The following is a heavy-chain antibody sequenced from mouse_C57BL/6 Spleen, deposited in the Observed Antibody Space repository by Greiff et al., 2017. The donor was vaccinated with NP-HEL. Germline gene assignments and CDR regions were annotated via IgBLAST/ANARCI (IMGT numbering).Heavy chain of an antibody. V-gene: IGHV2-5*01. Sequence: VQLKESGPGLVQPSQSLSITCTVSGFSLTSYGVHWVRQSPGKGLEWLGVIWRGGSTDYNAAFMSRLSITKDNSKSQVFFKMNSLQADDTAIYYCAKNPYYYGSSSYWYFDVWGTGTTVTVSS. CDR3: AKNPYYYGSSSYWYFDV. CDR1: GFSLTSYG. J-gene: IGHJ1*03. D-gene: IGHD1-1*01. CDR2: IWRGGST.